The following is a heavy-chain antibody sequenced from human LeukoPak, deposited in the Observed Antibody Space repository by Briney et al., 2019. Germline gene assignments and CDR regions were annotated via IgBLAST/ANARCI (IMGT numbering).Heavy chain of an antibody. D-gene: IGHD1-14*01. CDR1: GFSFSSHW. V-gene: IGHV3-74*01. CDR3: ARGGTPFY. Sequence: GGSLRLSCAGSGFSFSSHWLHWVRQVPGKGLEWVARINGDGIAINYAGSVKGRFTISRDNTKNTVYLPMNSLRVKDTAMFFCARGGTPFYWGRGTPVTVSS. CDR2: INGDGIAI. J-gene: IGHJ4*02.